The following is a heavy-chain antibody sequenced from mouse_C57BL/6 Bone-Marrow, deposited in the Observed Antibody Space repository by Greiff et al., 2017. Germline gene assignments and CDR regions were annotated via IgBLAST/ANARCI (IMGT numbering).Heavy chain of an antibody. Sequence: EVKLVESGGGLVKPGGSLKLSCAASGFTFSSYAMSWVRQTPEKRLEWVATISDGGSYTYYPDNVKGRFTISRDNAKNNLYLQMSHLKSEDTAMYYCARSKSTMITTWAYWGQGTLVTVSA. CDR1: GFTFSSYA. CDR2: ISDGGSYT. V-gene: IGHV5-4*03. CDR3: ARSKSTMITTWAY. J-gene: IGHJ3*01. D-gene: IGHD2-4*01.